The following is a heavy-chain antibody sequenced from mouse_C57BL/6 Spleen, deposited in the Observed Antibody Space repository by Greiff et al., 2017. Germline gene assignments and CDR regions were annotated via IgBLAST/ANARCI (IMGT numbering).Heavy chain of an antibody. CDR2: INYDGSST. CDR1: GFTFSDYY. CDR3: ARVDYDGVAY. V-gene: IGHV5-16*01. Sequence: EVQRVASEGGLVQPGSSMKLSCTASGFTFSDYYMAWVRQVPEKGLEWVANINYDGSSTYYLDSLKSRFIISRDNATNILYLQMSSLKSEDTATYYCARVDYDGVAYWGQGTLVTVSA. J-gene: IGHJ3*01. D-gene: IGHD2-4*01.